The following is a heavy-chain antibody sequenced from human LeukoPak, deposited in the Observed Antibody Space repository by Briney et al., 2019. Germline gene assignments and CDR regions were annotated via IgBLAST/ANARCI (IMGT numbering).Heavy chain of an antibody. CDR2: IYYSGST. CDR3: ARAGRSYYDAFDI. Sequence: SETLPLTCTVSGGSISSYYWSWIRQPPGKGLEWIGYIYYSGSTNYNPSLKSRVTVSVDTSKNQFSLKLSSVTAADTAVYYCARAGRSYYDAFDIWGQGTMVTVSS. J-gene: IGHJ3*02. CDR1: GGSISSYY. V-gene: IGHV4-59*01. D-gene: IGHD1-26*01.